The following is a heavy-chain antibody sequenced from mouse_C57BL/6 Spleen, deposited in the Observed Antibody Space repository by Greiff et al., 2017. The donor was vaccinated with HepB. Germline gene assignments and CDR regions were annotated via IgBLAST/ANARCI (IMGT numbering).Heavy chain of an antibody. CDR1: GYTFTEYT. CDR2: FYPGSGSI. V-gene: IGHV1-62-2*01. D-gene: IGHD1-1*01. CDR3: ARHENYGSSPHWYFDV. Sequence: QVHVKQSGAELVKPGASVKLSCKASGYTFTEYTIHWVKQRSGQGLEWIGWFYPGSGSIKYNEKFKDKATLTADKSSSTVYMELSRLTSEDSAVYFCARHENYGSSPHWYFDVWGTGTTVTVSS. J-gene: IGHJ1*03.